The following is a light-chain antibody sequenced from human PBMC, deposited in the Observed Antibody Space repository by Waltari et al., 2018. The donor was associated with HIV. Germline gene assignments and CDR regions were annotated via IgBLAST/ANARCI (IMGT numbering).Light chain of an antibody. J-gene: IGKJ4*01. CDR2: WAS. Sequence: DVVMTQSPESLAVSLGGRATVHSKSSQSLLESSINKYLLAWYQQKAGQPPNILLYWASAREAGVPDRFSGGGAETNFTRTIDSLKAEDVAIYYCQQYHTTPLTFGGGTRVEIK. CDR1: QSLLESSINKYL. CDR3: QQYHTTPLT. V-gene: IGKV4-1*01.